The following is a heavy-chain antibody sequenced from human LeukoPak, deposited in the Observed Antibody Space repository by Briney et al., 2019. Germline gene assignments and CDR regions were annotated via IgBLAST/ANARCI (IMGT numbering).Heavy chain of an antibody. D-gene: IGHD3-10*01. V-gene: IGHV4-59*08. CDR1: GGSISSYY. Sequence: PSETLSLTCTVSGGSISSYYWSWIRQPPGKGLEWIGYIYYSGSTNYNPSLKSRVTISVDTSKNQFSLKLSSVTAADTAVYYCARHALGGVIINWGQGTLVTVSS. CDR3: ARHALGGVIIN. J-gene: IGHJ4*02. CDR2: IYYSGST.